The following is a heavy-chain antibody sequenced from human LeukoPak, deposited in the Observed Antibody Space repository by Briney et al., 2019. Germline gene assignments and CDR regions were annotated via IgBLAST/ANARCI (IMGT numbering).Heavy chain of an antibody. CDR2: ISSNGGST. CDR3: VKDLSHTGNPLYNFEY. V-gene: IGHV3-64D*06. D-gene: IGHD1-1*01. J-gene: IGHJ4*02. CDR1: GFTFSTYA. Sequence: GGSLRLSCAASGFTFSTYAMHWVRQAPGKGLEYVSAISSNGGSTYYADSVQGRFTISRDNSKNTLYLQMSSLRAEDTAVYYCVKDLSHTGNPLYNFEYWGQGTLVTVSS.